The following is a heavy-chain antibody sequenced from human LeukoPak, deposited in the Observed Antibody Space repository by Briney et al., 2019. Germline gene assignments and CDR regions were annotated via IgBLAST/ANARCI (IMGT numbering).Heavy chain of an antibody. CDR2: INPSGGST. CDR3: ARAEEMATITDY. D-gene: IGHD5-24*01. CDR1: GYTFTSYH. Sequence: ASVKVSCKASGYTFTSYHMHWVRQAPGQGLEWMGIINPSGGSTSYAQKFQGRVTMTRDTSTSTVYMELSSLRSEDTAVYYCARAEEMATITDYWGQGTLVTVSS. J-gene: IGHJ4*02. V-gene: IGHV1-46*01.